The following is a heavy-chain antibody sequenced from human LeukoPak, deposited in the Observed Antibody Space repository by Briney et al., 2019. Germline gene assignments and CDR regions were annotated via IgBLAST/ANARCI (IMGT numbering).Heavy chain of an antibody. CDR2: TYYRSTWYN. CDR1: GDSVSSNSVT. D-gene: IGHD2-2*01. Sequence: SQTLSLTCAISGDSVSSNSVTWNWIRQSPSRGLEWLGRTYYRSTWYNDYAVSVRGRITVNPDTSKNQFSLHQNSVTPEDTAVYYCARRLTQYDCFDPWGQGILVTVSS. J-gene: IGHJ5*02. V-gene: IGHV6-1*01. CDR3: ARRLTQYDCFDP.